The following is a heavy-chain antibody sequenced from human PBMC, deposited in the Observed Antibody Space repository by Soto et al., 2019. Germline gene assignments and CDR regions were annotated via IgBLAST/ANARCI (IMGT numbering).Heavy chain of an antibody. CDR2: IKQDGSEK. CDR1: GFTFSGYW. V-gene: IGHV3-7*03. CDR3: ARHWNYVPYYYYGMDV. J-gene: IGHJ6*02. Sequence: GGALRLSCAASGFTFSGYWMSWVRQSPGKGLEWVANIKQDGSEKYYVDSVKGRFTISRDNAKNSLYLRMNSLRAEDTAVYYCARHWNYVPYYYYGMDVWGQGTTVTVSS. D-gene: IGHD1-7*01.